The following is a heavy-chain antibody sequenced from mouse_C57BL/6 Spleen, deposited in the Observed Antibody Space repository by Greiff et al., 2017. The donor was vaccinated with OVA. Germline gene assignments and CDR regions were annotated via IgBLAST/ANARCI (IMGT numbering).Heavy chain of an antibody. J-gene: IGHJ4*01. Sequence: EVQLQQSGPELVKPGASVKISCKASGYTFTDYYMNWVKQSPGKSLEWIGDINPNNGGTRYNQKFKGKATLTVDKSSSTAYMELRSLTSEDSAVYYCARGLERGYAMDYWGQGTSVTVSS. CDR1: GYTFTDYY. V-gene: IGHV1-26*01. CDR2: INPNNGGT. CDR3: ARGLERGYAMDY.